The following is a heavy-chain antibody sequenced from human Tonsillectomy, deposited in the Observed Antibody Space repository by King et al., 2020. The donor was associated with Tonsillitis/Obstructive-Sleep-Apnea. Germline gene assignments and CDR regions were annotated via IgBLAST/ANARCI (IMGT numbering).Heavy chain of an antibody. V-gene: IGHV3-30*18. J-gene: IGHJ3*02. CDR1: GFTFSSFG. D-gene: IGHD3-9*01. CDR2: ISYDGSNK. CDR3: AKVVPYDMLPGPVPIDAFDI. Sequence: VQLVESGGGVVQPGRSLRLSCAASGFTFSSFGMHWVRQAPGKGLEWVAVISYDGSNKYYADSVKGVFTISRGNSKKTLYLQMNSLRTEDTAVYYCAKVVPYDMLPGPVPIDAFDIWGQGTMVTVSS.